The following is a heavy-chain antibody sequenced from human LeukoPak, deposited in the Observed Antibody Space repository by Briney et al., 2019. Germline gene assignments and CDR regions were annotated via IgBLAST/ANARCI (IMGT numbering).Heavy chain of an antibody. D-gene: IGHD1-26*01. J-gene: IGHJ4*02. CDR2: IYYSGST. V-gene: IGHV4-59*01. CDR3: ARVGRSYQYYFDY. CDR1: GYSISSYY. Sequence: SETLSLTCTVSGYSISSYYWSWIRQPPGKGLEWIGYIYYSGSTNYNPSLKSRVTISVDTSKNQFSLKLSSVTAADTAVYYCARVGRSYQYYFDYWGQGTLVTVSS.